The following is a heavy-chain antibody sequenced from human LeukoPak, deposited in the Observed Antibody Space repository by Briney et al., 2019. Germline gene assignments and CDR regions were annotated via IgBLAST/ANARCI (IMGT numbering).Heavy chain of an antibody. J-gene: IGHJ4*02. Sequence: GGSLRLSCAASGFTFSSYAMSWVRQAPGKGLEWVSAISGSGGSTYYADSVRGRFTISRDNSRNTLFLQMNSLRAEDTAVYYCAKGKSGYDFAPFDYWGQGTLVTVSS. V-gene: IGHV3-23*01. D-gene: IGHD5-12*01. CDR2: ISGSGGST. CDR1: GFTFSSYA. CDR3: AKGKSGYDFAPFDY.